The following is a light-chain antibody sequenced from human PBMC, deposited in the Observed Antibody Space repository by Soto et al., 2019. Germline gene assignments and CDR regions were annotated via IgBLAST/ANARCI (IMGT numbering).Light chain of an antibody. CDR3: LLYYGGAQLV. CDR1: TGAVTSSYY. Sequence: QAVVTQEPSLTVSPGGTVTLTCASSTGAVTSSYYPNWFQQKPGQAPRPLIYSATNKHSWTPARFSGSLIGGKAALTLSGVQPEDEAEYYFLLYYGGAQLVFGGGTKLTVL. CDR2: SAT. J-gene: IGLJ2*01. V-gene: IGLV7-43*01.